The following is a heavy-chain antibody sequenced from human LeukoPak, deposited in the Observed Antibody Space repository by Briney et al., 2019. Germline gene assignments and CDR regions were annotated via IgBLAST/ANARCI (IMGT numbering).Heavy chain of an antibody. V-gene: IGHV1-46*01. CDR1: GYTSTSYY. CDR2: INPSGGST. J-gene: IGHJ4*02. Sequence: GASVKVSCKASGYTSTSYYMHWVRQAPGQGLEWMGIINPSGGSTSYAQKFQGRVTMTRDTSTSTVYMELSSLRSEDTAVYYCARARKDIVVVPAATWTLGYWGQGTLVTVSS. D-gene: IGHD2-2*01. CDR3: ARARKDIVVVPAATWTLGY.